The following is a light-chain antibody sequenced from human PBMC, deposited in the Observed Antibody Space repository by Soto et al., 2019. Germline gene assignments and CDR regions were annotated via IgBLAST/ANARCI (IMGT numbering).Light chain of an antibody. CDR1: QSISSY. CDR3: QQSYSTPPT. Sequence: DIQMTLSPPSLSASVGDRVTITCRASQSISSYLNWYQQKPGKAPKLLIYAASSLQSGVPSRFSSSGSGTDFTLTISSLQPADVATYYCQQSYSTPPTFGGGTKLEIK. CDR2: AAS. V-gene: IGKV1-39*01. J-gene: IGKJ4*01.